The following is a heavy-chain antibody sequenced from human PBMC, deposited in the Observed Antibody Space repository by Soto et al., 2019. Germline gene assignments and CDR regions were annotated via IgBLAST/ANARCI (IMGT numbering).Heavy chain of an antibody. J-gene: IGHJ4*02. CDR1: GFTFSSYC. D-gene: IGHD4-17*01. Sequence: PGGSLRLSCAASGFTFSSYCMHWVRQAPGKGLEWVAVIWYDGSNKYYADSVKGRFTISRDNSKNTLYLQMNSLRAEDTAVYYCARSDYGDTKRVFDYWGQGTLVTVSS. CDR3: ARSDYGDTKRVFDY. CDR2: IWYDGSNK. V-gene: IGHV3-33*08.